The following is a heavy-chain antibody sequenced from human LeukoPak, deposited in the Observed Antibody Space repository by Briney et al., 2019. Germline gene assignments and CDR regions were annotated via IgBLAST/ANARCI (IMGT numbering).Heavy chain of an antibody. CDR2: INPKRGGT. Sequence: ASVRVSCKASGYTFSGYYVNWVRQAPGQGLEWMGWINPKRGGTKYAQKFQGRVTMTRDTSISTAYMELSSLRSDDTAVYYCAKSYYDSSGYFSAFDFWGQGTMVTVSS. CDR3: AKSYYDSSGYFSAFDF. CDR1: GYTFSGYY. J-gene: IGHJ3*01. V-gene: IGHV1-2*02. D-gene: IGHD3-22*01.